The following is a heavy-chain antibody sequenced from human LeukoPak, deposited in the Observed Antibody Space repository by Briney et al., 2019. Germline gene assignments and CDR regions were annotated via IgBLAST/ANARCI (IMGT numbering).Heavy chain of an antibody. D-gene: IGHD4-23*01. J-gene: IGHJ5*02. CDR3: ARVSTPVWFDP. Sequence: SETLSLTCTVSGGSISSYYWSWIRQPPGKGLEWIGYIYHSGSTYYNPSLESRVTISVDRSKNQFSLKLSSVTAADTAVYYCARVSTPVWFDPWGQGTLVTVSS. CDR1: GGSISSYY. V-gene: IGHV4-59*12. CDR2: IYHSGST.